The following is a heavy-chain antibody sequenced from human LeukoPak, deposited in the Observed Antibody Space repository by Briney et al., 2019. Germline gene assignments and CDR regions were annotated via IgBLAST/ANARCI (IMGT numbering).Heavy chain of an antibody. D-gene: IGHD1-14*01. CDR1: GFTFNNYA. V-gene: IGHV3-23*01. Sequence: GGSLRLSCAASGFTFNNYAMSWVRQAPGKGLEFVSIITGNGGATSYADSVRGRFTISRDNSKNTLYLQMNSLRVGDTATYYCSKSEYRLRDWGQGTLVTVSS. CDR3: SKSEYRLRD. CDR2: ITGNGGAT. J-gene: IGHJ4*02.